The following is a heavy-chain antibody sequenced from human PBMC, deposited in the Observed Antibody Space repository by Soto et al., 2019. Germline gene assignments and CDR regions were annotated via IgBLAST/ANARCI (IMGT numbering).Heavy chain of an antibody. CDR1: GFTFSSYA. CDR3: AKDLFGRRDFCARDAFDI. CDR2: ISGSGGST. D-gene: IGHD3-3*01. J-gene: IGHJ3*02. V-gene: IGHV3-23*01. Sequence: EVQLLESGGGLVQPGGSLRLSCAASGFTFSSYAMSWVRQAPGKGLEWVSAISGSGGSTYYPDSVKGRFTISRDNSKNTLDLQMNSLRAEDTAVYYCAKDLFGRRDFCARDAFDIWGQGTMVTVSS.